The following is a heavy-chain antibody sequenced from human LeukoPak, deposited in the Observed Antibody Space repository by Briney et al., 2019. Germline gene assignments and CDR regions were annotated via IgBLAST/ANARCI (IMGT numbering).Heavy chain of an antibody. D-gene: IGHD3-22*01. CDR3: ASNSDATYYYDSSGSPPDY. Sequence: SETLSLTCTVSGGSISSSSYYWGWIRQPPGKGLEWIGSIYYSGSTYYNPSLKSRVTISVDTSKNQSSLKLSSVTAADTAVYYCASNSDATYYYDSSGSPPDYWGQGTLVTVSS. V-gene: IGHV4-39*07. CDR1: GGSISSSSYY. J-gene: IGHJ4*02. CDR2: IYYSGST.